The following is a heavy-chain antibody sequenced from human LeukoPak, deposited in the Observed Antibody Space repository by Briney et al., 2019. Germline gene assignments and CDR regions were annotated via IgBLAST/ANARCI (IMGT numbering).Heavy chain of an antibody. CDR2: ITSTSSYI. V-gene: IGHV3-21*01. CDR1: GFTFSNAW. D-gene: IGHD1-26*01. CDR3: ARDPYSGSYGDYYYYYMDV. J-gene: IGHJ6*03. Sequence: PGGSLRLSCAASGFTFSNAWMSWVRQAPGKGLEWVSPITSTSSYIYYADSVKGRFTISRDNAENSLYLQMNSLRAEDTAVYYCARDPYSGSYGDYYYYYMDVWGKGTTVTISS.